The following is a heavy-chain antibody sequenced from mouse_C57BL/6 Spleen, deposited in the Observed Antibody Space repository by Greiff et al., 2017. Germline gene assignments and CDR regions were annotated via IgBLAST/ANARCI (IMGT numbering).Heavy chain of an antibody. CDR2: ISNGGGST. V-gene: IGHV5-12*01. CDR1: GFTFSDYY. D-gene: IGHD1-1*01. J-gene: IGHJ4*01. CDR3: ARHGDYYGNAMDY. Sequence: EVKVVESGGGLVQPGGSLKLSCAASGFTFSDYYMYWVRQTPEKRLEWVAYISNGGGSTYYPDTVKGRFTISRDNAKNTLYLQISRLKSEDTAMYYCARHGDYYGNAMDYWGQGTSVTVSS.